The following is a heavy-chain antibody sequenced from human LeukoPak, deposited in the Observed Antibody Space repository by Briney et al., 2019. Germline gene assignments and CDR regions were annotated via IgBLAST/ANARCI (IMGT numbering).Heavy chain of an antibody. CDR2: ISGSGGST. J-gene: IGHJ4*02. Sequence: GGSLRLSCAASGFTFSSYAMSWVRQAPGKGLEWVPAISGSGGSTYYADSVKGRFTISRDNSKNTLYLQMNSLRAEDTAVYYCAKVFLSYSYGYFDYWGQGTLVTVSS. CDR1: GFTFSSYA. V-gene: IGHV3-23*01. CDR3: AKVFLSYSYGYFDY. D-gene: IGHD5-18*01.